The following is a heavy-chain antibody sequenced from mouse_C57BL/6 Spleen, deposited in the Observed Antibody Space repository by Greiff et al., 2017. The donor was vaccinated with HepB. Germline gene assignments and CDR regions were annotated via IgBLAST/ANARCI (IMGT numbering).Heavy chain of an antibody. CDR3: VRSNYEAWFAY. Sequence: GGGLVQPKGSLKLSCAASGFSFNTYAMNWVRQAPGKGLEWVARIRSKSNNYATYYADSVKDRFTISRDDSESMLYLQMNNLKTEDTAMYYCVRSNYEAWFAYWGQGTLVTVSA. J-gene: IGHJ3*01. CDR2: IRSKSNNYAT. V-gene: IGHV10-1*01. CDR1: GFSFNTYA. D-gene: IGHD2-5*01.